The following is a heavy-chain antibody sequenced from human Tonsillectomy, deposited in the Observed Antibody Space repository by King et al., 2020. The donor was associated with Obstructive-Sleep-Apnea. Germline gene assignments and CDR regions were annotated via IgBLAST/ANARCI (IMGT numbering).Heavy chain of an antibody. CDR3: AKDRAQRGFIDY. J-gene: IGHJ4*02. V-gene: IGHV3-33*06. D-gene: IGHD6-25*01. CDR2: IWYDGSNK. CDR1: GFTFSSYG. Sequence: VQLVESGGGVVQPGRSLRLSCAASGFTFSSYGMHWVRPAPGKGLEWVAVIWYDGSNKYYADSVKGRFTISRDNSKNTLYLQMNSLRAEDTAVYYCAKDRAQRGFIDYWGQGTLVTVSS.